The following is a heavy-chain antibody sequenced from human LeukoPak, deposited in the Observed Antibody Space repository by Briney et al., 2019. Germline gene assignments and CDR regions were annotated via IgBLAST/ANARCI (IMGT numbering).Heavy chain of an antibody. CDR1: GDSFTRSTYY. Sequence: SETLSLTCTVSGDSFTRSTYYWGWVRQTPREGLEWIATMYHRGAKYFNPSLESRVTMSIDSNRFSPKLRSVTAADSGVYYCARLPGLYSSYFDIWGRGALVTVSS. J-gene: IGHJ4*02. D-gene: IGHD2-15*01. V-gene: IGHV4-39*02. CDR3: ARLPGLYSSYFDI. CDR2: MYHRGAK.